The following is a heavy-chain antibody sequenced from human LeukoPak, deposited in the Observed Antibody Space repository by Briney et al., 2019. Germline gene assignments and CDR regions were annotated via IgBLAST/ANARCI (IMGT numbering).Heavy chain of an antibody. CDR3: ARGGIVGPFDY. V-gene: IGHV4-30-4*01. D-gene: IGHD1-26*01. Sequence: SQTLSLTCTVSGGSISSGDYYWSWIRQPPGMGLEWIGYIYYSGSTYYNPSLKSRVTISVDTSKNQFSLKLSSVTAADTAVYYCARGGIVGPFDYWGQGTLVTVSS. CDR1: GGSISSGDYY. CDR2: IYYSGST. J-gene: IGHJ4*02.